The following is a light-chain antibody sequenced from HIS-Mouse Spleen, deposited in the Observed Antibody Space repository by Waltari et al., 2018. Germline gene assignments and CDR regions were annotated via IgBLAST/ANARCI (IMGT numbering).Light chain of an antibody. V-gene: IGLV2-14*03. J-gene: IGLJ3*02. Sequence: QSALTQPASVSGSPGQSITISCTGTSSEVGGYNYVSWYQQHPGKAPKLMIYHVSNRPSGVSNRFSGSKSGNTASLTISGLQAEDEADYYCSSYTSSSTLNWVFGGGTKLTVL. CDR1: SSEVGGYNY. CDR2: HVS. CDR3: SSYTSSSTLNWV.